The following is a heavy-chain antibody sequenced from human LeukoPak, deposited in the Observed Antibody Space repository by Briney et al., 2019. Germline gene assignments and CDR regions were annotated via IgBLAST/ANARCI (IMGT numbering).Heavy chain of an antibody. CDR3: MCLETDNH. Sequence: SGGSLRLSCTFSGLTFRSYWMNWVRQAPGKGLEWVANINPGGNEIRSVDSVKGRSIISRDNAKNSLDLQMSSLRVEDTAVYYCMCLETDNHWGQGILVTVSS. J-gene: IGHJ4*02. D-gene: IGHD1-1*01. CDR1: GLTFRSYW. V-gene: IGHV3-7*01. CDR2: INPGGNEI.